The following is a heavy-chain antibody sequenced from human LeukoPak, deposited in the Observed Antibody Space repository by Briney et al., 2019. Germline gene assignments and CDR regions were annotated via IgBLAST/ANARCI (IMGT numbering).Heavy chain of an antibody. Sequence: SETLSLTCTVSGGSISSSRYYWGWIRQPPGKGLEWIGSIYYGGNTWYSPSLKSRVTISVDTSKNQFSLKLSSVTAADTAVYYCASHTNANYRYYFDYWGQGTLVSVSS. CDR1: GGSISSSRYY. D-gene: IGHD5-24*01. CDR3: ASHTNANYRYYFDY. V-gene: IGHV4-39*01. CDR2: IYYGGNT. J-gene: IGHJ4*02.